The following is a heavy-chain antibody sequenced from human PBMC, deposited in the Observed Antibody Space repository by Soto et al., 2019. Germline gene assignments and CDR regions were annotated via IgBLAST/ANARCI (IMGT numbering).Heavy chain of an antibody. V-gene: IGHV1-8*01. CDR1: GYIFTNYD. Sequence: QVQLVQSGAEVKKPGASVKVSCKASGYIFTNYDINWVRQATGQGLEYLGWINPNSGNTGYVQKFKDSVTMTMNTSINPAYMELNSLRSEDTSVYYCARGINYGDYPMLFGPCCQGTLVTVSS. D-gene: IGHD4-17*01. CDR2: INPNSGNT. J-gene: IGHJ5*02. CDR3: ARGINYGDYPMLFGP.